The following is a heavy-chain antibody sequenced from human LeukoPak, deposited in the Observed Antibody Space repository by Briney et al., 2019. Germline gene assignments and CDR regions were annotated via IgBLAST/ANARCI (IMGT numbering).Heavy chain of an antibody. CDR1: GFTFSSYA. J-gene: IGHJ4*02. CDR3: ARARYFDWLPFDY. D-gene: IGHD3-9*01. Sequence: PGGSLRLSCAASGFTFSSYAMHWVRQAPGKGLEYVSGISTNGGSTYYADSVKGRFTISRDNSKNTLFLQMNSLRAEDTAVYYCARARYFDWLPFDYWGQGTLVTVSS. CDR2: ISTNGGST. V-gene: IGHV3-64*02.